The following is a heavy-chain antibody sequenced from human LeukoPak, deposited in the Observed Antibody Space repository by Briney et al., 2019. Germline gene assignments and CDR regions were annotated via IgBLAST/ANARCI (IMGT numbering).Heavy chain of an antibody. J-gene: IGHJ4*02. Sequence: GGSLRLSCAASGFTFSSYSMNWVRQAPGKGLEWVSSISSSSSYIYYADLVKGRFTISRDNAKNSLYLQMNSLRAEDTAVYYCAREGNSYYYDSSGYFFDYWGQGTLVTVSS. D-gene: IGHD3-22*01. CDR2: ISSSSSYI. V-gene: IGHV3-21*01. CDR1: GFTFSSYS. CDR3: AREGNSYYYDSSGYFFDY.